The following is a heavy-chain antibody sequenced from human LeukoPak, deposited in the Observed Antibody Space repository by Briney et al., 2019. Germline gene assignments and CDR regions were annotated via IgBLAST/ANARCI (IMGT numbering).Heavy chain of an antibody. V-gene: IGHV1-3*01. CDR1: GYTFTSYA. CDR2: INAGNGNT. J-gene: IGHJ4*02. CDR3: ARDPLMVRGVTDFDY. D-gene: IGHD3-10*01. Sequence: GASVKVSCKASGYTFTSYAMHWVRQAPGQRLEWMGWINAGNGNTKYSQKFQGRVTITRDTSASTAYMELSSLRSEDTAVYYCARDPLMVRGVTDFDYWGQGTLVTVSS.